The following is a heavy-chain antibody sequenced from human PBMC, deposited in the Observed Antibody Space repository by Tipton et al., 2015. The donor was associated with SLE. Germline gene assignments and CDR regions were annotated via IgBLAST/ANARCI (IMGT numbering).Heavy chain of an antibody. Sequence: TLSLTCAVSGGSISSGGYSWSWIRQPPGKGLEWIGYIYHSGSTNYNPSLKSRVTISVDKAKNQFSLKLTSVTAADTAVYYCAGARSVNVFDIWGQGTMVTVSS. J-gene: IGHJ3*02. V-gene: IGHV4-30-2*01. D-gene: IGHD1-14*01. CDR1: GGSISSGGYS. CDR3: AGARSVNVFDI. CDR2: IYHSGST.